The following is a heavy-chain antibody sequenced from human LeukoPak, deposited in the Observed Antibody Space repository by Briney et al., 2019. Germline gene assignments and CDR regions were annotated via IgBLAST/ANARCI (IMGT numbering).Heavy chain of an antibody. D-gene: IGHD5-12*01. J-gene: IGHJ4*02. CDR3: AKDQKPLLIYSGPIDY. Sequence: PGGSLRLSCAASGFIFSNYAMNWVRQTPGKGLEWVSGISGSGGRTFYADSVKGRFTISRDNSKNTLYLQMNSLRAEDTAVYYCAKDQKPLLIYSGPIDYWGQGTLVTVSS. CDR2: ISGSGGRT. V-gene: IGHV3-23*01. CDR1: GFIFSNYA.